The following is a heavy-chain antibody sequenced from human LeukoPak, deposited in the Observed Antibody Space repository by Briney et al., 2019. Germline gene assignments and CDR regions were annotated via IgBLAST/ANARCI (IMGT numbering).Heavy chain of an antibody. CDR1: GHSISSYY. D-gene: IGHD6-6*01. J-gene: IGHJ4*02. CDR2: IYTSGGT. V-gene: IGHV4-4*09. Sequence: SETLSLPCTVSGHSISSYYWSWIRQPPGKGLEWIGYIYTSGGTNYIPSLKGRVTISIDTSKNQFSLKLSSVTAADSAVYYCARLTRLSTSPDRYYLDYWGQGTLVTVSS. CDR3: ARLTRLSTSPDRYYLDY.